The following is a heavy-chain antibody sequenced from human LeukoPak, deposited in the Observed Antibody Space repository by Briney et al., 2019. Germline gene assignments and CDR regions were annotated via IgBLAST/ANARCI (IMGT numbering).Heavy chain of an antibody. J-gene: IGHJ4*02. D-gene: IGHD3-22*01. Sequence: GGSLRLSCAASGFTFSNYAMSWVRQAPARGLEWVSTISNSGGGTFYADSVKGRFTISRDSSKNSLYLQLNSLRVEDTAVYYCAKDRATMIVVVITTPFDYWGQGTLVTVSS. CDR1: GFTFSNYA. V-gene: IGHV3-23*01. CDR2: ISNSGGGT. CDR3: AKDRATMIVVVITTPFDY.